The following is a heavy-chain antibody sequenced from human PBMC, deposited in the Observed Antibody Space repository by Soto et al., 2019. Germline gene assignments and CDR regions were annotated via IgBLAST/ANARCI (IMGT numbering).Heavy chain of an antibody. CDR3: ARDLPYYDILTGYYPPHFDY. D-gene: IGHD3-9*01. CDR1: GFTFSSYS. J-gene: IGHJ4*02. Sequence: GGLRLSCAASGFTFSSYSMNWVRQAPGKGLEWVSYISSSSSTIYYADSVKGRFTISRDNAKNSLYLQMNSLRAEDTAVYYCARDLPYYDILTGYYPPHFDYWGQGTLVTVSS. V-gene: IGHV3-48*01. CDR2: ISSSSSTI.